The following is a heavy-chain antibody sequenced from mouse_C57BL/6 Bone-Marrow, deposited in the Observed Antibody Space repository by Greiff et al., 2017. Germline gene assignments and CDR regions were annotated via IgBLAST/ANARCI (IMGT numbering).Heavy chain of an antibody. Sequence: VQLQQPGAELVKPGASVKLSCKASGYTFTSYWMHWVKQRPGQGLEWIGIIHPNSGSTNYNEKFKSKATLAVDKSSSTAYMQLSSLTSDDSAVYYCARCNDGYYSHFDYWGQGTTLTVAS. D-gene: IGHD2-3*01. J-gene: IGHJ2*01. CDR3: ARCNDGYYSHFDY. V-gene: IGHV1-64*01. CDR2: IHPNSGST. CDR1: GYTFTSYW.